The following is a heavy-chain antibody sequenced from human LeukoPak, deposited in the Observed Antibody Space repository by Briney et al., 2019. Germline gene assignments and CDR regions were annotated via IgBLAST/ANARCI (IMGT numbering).Heavy chain of an antibody. CDR1: GYTFTGYY. J-gene: IGHJ4*02. CDR2: INPNSGGT. Sequence: GASVKVSCKASGYTFTGYYMHWVRQAPGQGLEWMGWINPNSGGTNYAQKFQGRVTMTRDTSISAAYMELSRLRSDDTAVYYCAREYRDYDSSGYYYFLLDYWGQGTLVTVSS. V-gene: IGHV1-2*02. D-gene: IGHD3-22*01. CDR3: AREYRDYDSSGYYYFLLDY.